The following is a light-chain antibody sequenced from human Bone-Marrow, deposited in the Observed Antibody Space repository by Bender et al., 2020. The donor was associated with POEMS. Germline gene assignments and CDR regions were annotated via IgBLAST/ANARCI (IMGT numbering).Light chain of an antibody. CDR1: NSNIGTNT. V-gene: IGLV1-44*01. CDR2: SDT. Sequence: QSVLTQPPSASGTPGQRVTISCSGTNSNIGTNTVNWYQQVPGTAPKLLIYSDTQRPSGVPDRFSGSKSGTSASLAISGLQSEDEADYYCSSSTSTTSISTYVFGTGTRVIVV. CDR3: SSSTSTTSISTYV. J-gene: IGLJ1*01.